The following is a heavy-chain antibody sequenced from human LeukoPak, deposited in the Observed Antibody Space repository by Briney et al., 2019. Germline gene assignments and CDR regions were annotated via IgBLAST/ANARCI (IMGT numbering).Heavy chain of an antibody. V-gene: IGHV3-23*01. CDR1: GFTFSSFA. CDR3: SKSYSTGWYFGNGMDV. D-gene: IGHD6-19*01. CDR2: LSGSGVST. J-gene: IGHJ6*02. Sequence: PGRSLRLSCGASGFTFSSFAMSWVRQTPGKGLEWVSTLSGSGVSTYYADSVKGRFTISRDNSKNTLSLQMNSLRAEDAAVYYCSKSYSTGWYFGNGMDVWGPGTTVIVSS.